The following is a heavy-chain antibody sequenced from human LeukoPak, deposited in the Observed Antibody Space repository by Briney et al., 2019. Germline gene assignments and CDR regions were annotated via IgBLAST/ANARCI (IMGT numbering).Heavy chain of an antibody. Sequence: PGGSLRLSCAASGFTFSSYWMSWVRQAPGKGLEWVANINQDGSEKFYADSVKGRFTISRDNAKNSLYLQMNSPRAEDTAVYYCARGRRVPAAMGNWFDPWGQGTLVTVSS. J-gene: IGHJ5*02. CDR1: GFTFSSYW. D-gene: IGHD2-2*01. V-gene: IGHV3-7*01. CDR3: ARGRRVPAAMGNWFDP. CDR2: INQDGSEK.